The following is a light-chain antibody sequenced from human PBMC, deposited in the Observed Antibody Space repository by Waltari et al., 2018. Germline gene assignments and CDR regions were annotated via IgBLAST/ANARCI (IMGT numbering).Light chain of an antibody. CDR1: QSVSKY. J-gene: IGKJ1*01. Sequence: EIVLTQSPGNLSLSPGERATLSCRASQSVSKYLAWYQQKVGQPPRLLIYDASTRATGIPDRFIGSGFGTDFSLTISRLEPEDFAVYYCQKYGTLPATFGQGTKVEI. CDR2: DAS. CDR3: QKYGTLPAT. V-gene: IGKV3-20*01.